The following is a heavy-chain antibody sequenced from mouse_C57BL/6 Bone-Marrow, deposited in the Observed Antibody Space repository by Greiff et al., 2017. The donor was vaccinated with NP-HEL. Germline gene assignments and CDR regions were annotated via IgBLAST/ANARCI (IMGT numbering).Heavy chain of an antibody. CDR2: INSDGGST. D-gene: IGHD1-1*01. CDR1: EYEFPSHD. CDR3: ARQGVLRAHFDY. Sequence: DVQLQESGGGLVQPGESLKLSCESNEYEFPSHDMSWVRKTPEKRLELVAAINSDGGSTYYPDTMESRFIISRDNTKKTLYLQMSRLRSEDTALYYGARQGVLRAHFDYWGQGTTLTVSS. V-gene: IGHV5-2*01. J-gene: IGHJ2*01.